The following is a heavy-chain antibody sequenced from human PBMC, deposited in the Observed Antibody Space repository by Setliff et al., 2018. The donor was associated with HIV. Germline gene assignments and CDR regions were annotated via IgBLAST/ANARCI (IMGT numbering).Heavy chain of an antibody. CDR2: IYYSGST. V-gene: IGHV4-31*03. Sequence: SETLSLTCTVSGDSINSGNYYWSWIRQHPGKGLEWIGYIYYSGSTYYSPSLKSRVTISEDTSKNQFSLKMNSVTAADTAVYYCARAGNDYYDSNGYYYVVDWFDSWGQGTLVTVSS. J-gene: IGHJ5*01. CDR3: ARAGNDYYDSNGYYYVVDWFDS. D-gene: IGHD3-22*01. CDR1: GDSINSGNYY.